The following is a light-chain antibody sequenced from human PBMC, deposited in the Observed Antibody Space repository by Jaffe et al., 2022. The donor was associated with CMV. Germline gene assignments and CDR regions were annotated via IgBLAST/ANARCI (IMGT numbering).Light chain of an antibody. CDR3: CSYAGDYISV. CDR2: DVS. Sequence: QSALTQPRSVSGSPGQAVTISCSGTSSDVGHYNYVSWYQQHPGKAPKLIIYDVSGRPSGVPDRFSGSKSGNTASLTISGLQAEDEADYYCCSYAGDYISVFGTGTKITV. CDR1: SSDVGHYNY. V-gene: IGLV2-11*01. J-gene: IGLJ1*01.